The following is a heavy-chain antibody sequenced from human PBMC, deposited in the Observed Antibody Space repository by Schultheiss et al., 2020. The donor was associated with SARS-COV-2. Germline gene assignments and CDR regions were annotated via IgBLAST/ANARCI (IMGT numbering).Heavy chain of an antibody. Sequence: SQTLSLTCTVSGASISSFYWSWIRQPPGKGLEWIGYIYYSVNSWYNPSLKSRVTISGDASKNQFSLTLNSVTAADTAVYYCARPDGDYALYGMDVWGQGTTVTVSS. CDR1: GASISSFY. V-gene: IGHV4-59*08. J-gene: IGHJ6*02. CDR2: IYYSVNS. CDR3: ARPDGDYALYGMDV. D-gene: IGHD4-17*01.